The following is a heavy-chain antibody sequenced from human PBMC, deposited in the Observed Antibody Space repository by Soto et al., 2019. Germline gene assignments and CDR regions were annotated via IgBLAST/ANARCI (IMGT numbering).Heavy chain of an antibody. J-gene: IGHJ4*02. D-gene: IGHD3-3*01. CDR2: IYWDDDK. V-gene: IGHV2-5*02. CDR1: GFSLSTSGVG. CDR3: GHDFWSGYADGYYFDY. Sequence: QITLKESGPALVNPTQTLTLTCTFSGFSLSTSGVGVGWIRQPPGKALEWLAVIYWDDDKRYSPSLKSRLTTTKDNSKKQVVHTMTNMDPVDTATYYCGHDFWSGYADGYYFDYWGQGTLVTVSS.